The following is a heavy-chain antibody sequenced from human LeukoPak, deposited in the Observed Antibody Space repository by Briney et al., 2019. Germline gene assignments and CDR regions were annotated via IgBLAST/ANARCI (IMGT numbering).Heavy chain of an antibody. D-gene: IGHD5-24*01. J-gene: IGHJ4*02. CDR1: GYTFTGYY. Sequence: ASVKVSCKASGYTFTGYYMHWVRQAPGQGLEWMGWINPNSGGTNYAQKFQGRVTMTRDTSISTAYMELSRLRSDDTAVYYCARARVERAKIHIIQPFAYGGQEPLVTVSS. CDR2: INPNSGGT. V-gene: IGHV1-2*02. CDR3: ARARVERAKIHIIQPFAY.